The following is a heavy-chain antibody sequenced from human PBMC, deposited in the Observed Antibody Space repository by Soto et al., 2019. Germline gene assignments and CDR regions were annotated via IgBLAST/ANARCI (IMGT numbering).Heavy chain of an antibody. J-gene: IGHJ4*02. V-gene: IGHV3-48*02. CDR1: GFPFSTYS. CDR3: ARAPQLVAPVVTGFDS. CDR2: ISASTLTI. Sequence: GGSLRLSCAASGFPFSTYSMSWVRQAPGKGLEWISYISASTLTIFYADSEKGRFTISRDTAQDSLYLQMNSLRDEDTAVYYFARAPQLVAPVVTGFDSWGQGTLVTVSS. D-gene: IGHD2-2*01.